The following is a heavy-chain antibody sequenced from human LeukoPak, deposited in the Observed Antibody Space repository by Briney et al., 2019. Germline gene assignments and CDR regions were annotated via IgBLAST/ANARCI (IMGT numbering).Heavy chain of an antibody. V-gene: IGHV4-34*01. J-gene: IGHJ4*02. CDR2: INHSGST. D-gene: IGHD4-17*01. CDR1: GGSFSGYY. CDR3: ARGVYGDYIIDY. Sequence: SETLSLTCAVSGGSFSGYYWSWIRQPPGKGLELIGEINHSGSTNYNPSLKSRVTISVATSKNQFSLKLSSVTAADTAVYYCARGVYGDYIIDYWGQGTLVTVSS.